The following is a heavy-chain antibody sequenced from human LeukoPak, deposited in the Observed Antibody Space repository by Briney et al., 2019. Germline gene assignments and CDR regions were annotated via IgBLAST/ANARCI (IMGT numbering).Heavy chain of an antibody. D-gene: IGHD1-14*01. V-gene: IGHV1-8*01. CDR3: ARGLTDGYDYYYYMDV. CDR2: MNPNSGNA. Sequence: ASVKVSCKASGYTFTSYDINWVRQATGQGLEWMGWMNPNSGNAGYAQKFQGRVTMTRNTSISTAYMELSSLRSEDTAVYYCARGLTDGYDYYYYMDVWGKGTTVTVSS. J-gene: IGHJ6*03. CDR1: GYTFTSYD.